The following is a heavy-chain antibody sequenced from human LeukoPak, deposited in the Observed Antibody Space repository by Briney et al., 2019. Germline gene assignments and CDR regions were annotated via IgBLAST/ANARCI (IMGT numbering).Heavy chain of an antibody. J-gene: IGHJ4*02. D-gene: IGHD3-22*01. Sequence: GRSLRLSCVASGSTFSSYAMHWVRQAPGKGLEWVAGTSYNGNNKFYADSVKGRFSISRDNSKNTLYLQMDSLRAEDTAVYYCAKGDNYYDSSGYYHVRALFDYWGQGALVTVSS. CDR2: TSYNGNNK. CDR3: AKGDNYYDSSGYYHVRALFDY. V-gene: IGHV3-30*04. CDR1: GSTFSSYA.